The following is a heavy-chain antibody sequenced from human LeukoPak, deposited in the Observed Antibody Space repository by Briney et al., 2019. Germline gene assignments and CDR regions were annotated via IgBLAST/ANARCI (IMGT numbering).Heavy chain of an antibody. CDR1: GGSISSGDYY. CDR3: ARDERRSNAFDI. J-gene: IGHJ3*02. V-gene: IGHV4-30-4*01. CDR2: IYYSGST. Sequence: SQTLSLTCTVSGGSISSGDYYWSWIRQPPGKGLEWIGYIYYSGSTYYNPSLRSRVTISVDTSKNQFSLKLSSVTAADTAVYYCARDERRSNAFDIWGQGTMVTVSS. D-gene: IGHD5/OR15-5a*01.